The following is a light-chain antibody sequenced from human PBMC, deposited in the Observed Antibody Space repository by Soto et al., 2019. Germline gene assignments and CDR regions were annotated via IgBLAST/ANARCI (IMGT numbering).Light chain of an antibody. CDR3: SSYTSGSTYV. CDR2: EVS. Sequence: QSLLTQPASLSFSPGQSITISCTGTSSDVGGYNYVSWYQQHPGKAPKLMIYEVSNRPSGVSNRFSGSKSGNTASLTISGLQAEDEADYYCSSYTSGSTYVFGTGTKVTVL. V-gene: IGLV2-14*01. CDR1: SSDVGGYNY. J-gene: IGLJ1*01.